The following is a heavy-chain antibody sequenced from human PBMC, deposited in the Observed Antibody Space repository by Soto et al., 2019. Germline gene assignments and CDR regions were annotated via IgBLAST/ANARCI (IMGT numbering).Heavy chain of an antibody. J-gene: IGHJ6*02. Sequence: TSETLSLTCTVSGGSISSSSYYWGWIRQPPGKGLEWIGSIYYSGSTYYNPSLKSRVTISVDTSKNQFSLKLSSVTAADTAVYYCARQEYRSSWYYYYGMDVWGQGTTVTVSS. CDR1: GGSISSSSYY. D-gene: IGHD6-13*01. CDR2: IYYSGST. CDR3: ARQEYRSSWYYYYGMDV. V-gene: IGHV4-39*01.